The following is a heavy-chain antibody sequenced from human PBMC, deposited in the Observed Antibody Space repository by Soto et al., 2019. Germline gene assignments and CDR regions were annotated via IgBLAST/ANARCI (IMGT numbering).Heavy chain of an antibody. J-gene: IGHJ4*02. CDR3: AGTLLAYCGGDCYRLDY. Sequence: QVQLVQSGAEVKKPGSSVKVSCKASGGTFSSYAISWVRQAPGQGLEWMGGIIPIFGTANYAQKFQGRVTIPADESTSTDYMELSSRRSEDTAVYYCAGTLLAYCGGDCYRLDYWGQGTLVTVSS. D-gene: IGHD2-21*02. V-gene: IGHV1-69*12. CDR2: IIPIFGTA. CDR1: GGTFSSYA.